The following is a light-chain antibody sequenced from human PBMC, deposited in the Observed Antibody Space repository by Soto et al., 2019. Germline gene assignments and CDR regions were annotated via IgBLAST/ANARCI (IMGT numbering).Light chain of an antibody. CDR3: QQYHNWPPWT. CDR2: GAS. J-gene: IGKJ1*01. Sequence: EIVMTQSPATLSVSPGERATLSCRASQSVSSDLAWYHQKPGQAPRLLIYGASTRATGIPARFSGSGSGTEFTLTINSLQSEDFAVYYCQQYHNWPPWTFGQGTKVEMK. V-gene: IGKV3-15*01. CDR1: QSVSSD.